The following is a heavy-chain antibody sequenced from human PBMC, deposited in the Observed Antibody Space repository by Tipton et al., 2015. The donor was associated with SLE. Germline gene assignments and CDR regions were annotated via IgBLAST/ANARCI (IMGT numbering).Heavy chain of an antibody. CDR2: INSDGSST. Sequence: SLRLSCAASGFTFSYYWMHWVRQAPGKGLVWVSRINSDGSSTSYADSVKGRFTISRDNAKNTLYLQMNSLRAEDTAAYYCAREVVVPPAIRHYYGMDVWGQGTTVTVSS. V-gene: IGHV3-74*01. J-gene: IGHJ6*02. CDR3: AREVVVPPAIRHYYGMDV. CDR1: GFTFSYYW. D-gene: IGHD2-2*01.